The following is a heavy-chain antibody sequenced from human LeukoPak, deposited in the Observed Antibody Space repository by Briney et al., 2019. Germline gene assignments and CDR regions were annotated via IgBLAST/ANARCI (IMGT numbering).Heavy chain of an antibody. CDR3: ARIRGDTNGYFYLDF. J-gene: IGHJ4*02. Sequence: PSETLSLTCAVSGDSISTLHWWTWIRQPPGKGLEWLGDIYHGGSTNYNPSLKSRVTISVDKSQNQFSLKLNSVTVADTAVYFCARIRGDTNGYFYLDFWGQGTLVTVPS. D-gene: IGHD2-8*01. CDR2: IYHGGST. CDR1: GDSISTLHW. V-gene: IGHV4-4*02.